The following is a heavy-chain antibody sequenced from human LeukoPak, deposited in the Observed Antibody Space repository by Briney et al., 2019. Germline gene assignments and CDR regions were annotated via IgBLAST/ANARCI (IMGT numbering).Heavy chain of an antibody. Sequence: ASVKVSCKVSGYTLTELSMHWVRQAPGKGLEWMGGFDPEDGETIYAQKFQGRVTMTEDTSTDTAYMELSSLRAEDTAVYYCASGMAEGSWTYYYYYMDVWGKGTTVTVSS. J-gene: IGHJ6*03. CDR1: GYTLTELS. CDR3: ASGMAEGSWTYYYYYMDV. CDR2: FDPEDGET. V-gene: IGHV1-24*01. D-gene: IGHD6-13*01.